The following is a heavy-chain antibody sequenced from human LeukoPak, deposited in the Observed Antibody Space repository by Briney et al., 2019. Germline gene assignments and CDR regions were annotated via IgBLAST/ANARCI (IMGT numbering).Heavy chain of an antibody. CDR1: GGTFSSYG. V-gene: IGHV1-58*02. J-gene: IGHJ5*02. D-gene: IGHD3-22*01. CDR2: IVVGSGNT. Sequence: SVKVSCKASGGTFSSYGISWVRQAPGQGLEWIGWIVVGSGNTNYAQKFQERVTITRDMSTSTAYMEPSSLRSEDTAVYYCAAEGYYDSPFDPWGQGTLVTVSS. CDR3: AAEGYYDSPFDP.